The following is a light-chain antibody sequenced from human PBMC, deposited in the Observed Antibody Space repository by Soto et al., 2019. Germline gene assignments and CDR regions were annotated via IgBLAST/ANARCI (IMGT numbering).Light chain of an antibody. CDR2: GNT. CDR1: SSNIGAGYD. Sequence: QSVLTQPPSMSGAPGQRVTISCTGSSSNIGAGYDVHWYQLLPGTAPKLLIYGNTNRPSGVPDRFSGSKSGTSASLAITGLRDEDEADYYCQTYDRSLNSWVFGGGTKLTVL. V-gene: IGLV1-40*01. J-gene: IGLJ3*02. CDR3: QTYDRSLNSWV.